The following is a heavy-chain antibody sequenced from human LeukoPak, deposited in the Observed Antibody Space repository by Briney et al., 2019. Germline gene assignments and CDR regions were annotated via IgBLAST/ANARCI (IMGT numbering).Heavy chain of an antibody. Sequence: SLRLSCAASGFTFSSYEMNWVRQAPGKGLEWVSYINRSGNTIYYADSVKGRFTISRDNDKNSLYLQMNSLRAEDTAVYYCARDPVDSYGYGDYWGQGTLVTVSS. J-gene: IGHJ4*02. CDR1: GFTFSSYE. CDR3: ARDPVDSYGYGDY. D-gene: IGHD5-18*01. V-gene: IGHV3-48*03. CDR2: INRSGNTI.